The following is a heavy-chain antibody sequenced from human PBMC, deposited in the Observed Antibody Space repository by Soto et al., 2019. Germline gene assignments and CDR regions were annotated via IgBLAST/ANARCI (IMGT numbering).Heavy chain of an antibody. V-gene: IGHV1-69*13. Sequence: ASVKVSCKASGGTFSSYAISWVRQAPGQGLEWMGGIIPIFGTANYAQKFQGRVTITADESTSTAYMELSSLRSEDTAVYYCARDETSTAMVTHYYYGMDVWGQGTTVTVSS. CDR3: ARDETSTAMVTHYYYGMDV. CDR2: IIPIFGTA. CDR1: GGTFSSYA. D-gene: IGHD5-18*01. J-gene: IGHJ6*02.